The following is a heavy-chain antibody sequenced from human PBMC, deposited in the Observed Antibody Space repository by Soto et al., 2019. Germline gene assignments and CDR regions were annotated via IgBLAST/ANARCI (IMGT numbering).Heavy chain of an antibody. CDR2: IYYSGST. D-gene: IGHD3-22*01. CDR1: GGSISSSSYY. J-gene: IGHJ3*02. Sequence: SETLSLTCTVSGGSISSSSYYWGWIRQPPGKGLEWIGSIYYSGSTYYNPSLKSRVTISVDTSKNQFSLKLSSVTAADTAVYYCARPHGYTMIVTQDAFDIWGQGTMVTVSS. V-gene: IGHV4-39*01. CDR3: ARPHGYTMIVTQDAFDI.